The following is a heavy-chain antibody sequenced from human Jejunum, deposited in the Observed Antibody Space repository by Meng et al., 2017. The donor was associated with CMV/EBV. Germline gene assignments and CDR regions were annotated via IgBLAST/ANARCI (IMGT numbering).Heavy chain of an antibody. D-gene: IGHD2-2*01. Sequence: SLTCIVSGDSIASSYWSWFRQSPVKGLESIGYIHRSGDTNYNPALMSRATMSLDMSKNQLSLRLTSVTAADTAVYYCAKTARIPAAWGQGTLVTVSS. J-gene: IGHJ1*01. CDR3: AKTARIPAA. CDR2: IHRSGDT. CDR1: GDSIASSY. V-gene: IGHV4-59*01.